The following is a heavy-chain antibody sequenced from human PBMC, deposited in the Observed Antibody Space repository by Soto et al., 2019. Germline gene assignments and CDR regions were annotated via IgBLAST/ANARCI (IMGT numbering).Heavy chain of an antibody. CDR3: AHRGLKQKSYYFDY. V-gene: IGHV2-5*02. Sequence: QITLKESGPTLVKPTQTLTLTCTFSGFSLSTSGVGVGWIRQPPGKALEWLALIYWDDDKRYSPSLKSRLTITKDTSKNQVVLTMTHMDPVDTATYYCAHRGLKQKSYYFDYWGQGTLVTVSS. CDR2: IYWDDDK. D-gene: IGHD6-13*01. CDR1: GFSLSTSGVG. J-gene: IGHJ4*02.